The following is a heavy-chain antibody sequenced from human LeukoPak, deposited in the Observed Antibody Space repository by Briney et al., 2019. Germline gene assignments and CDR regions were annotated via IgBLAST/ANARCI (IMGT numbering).Heavy chain of an antibody. CDR3: TRTIPPAH. D-gene: IGHD5-24*01. V-gene: IGHV3-53*01. J-gene: IGHJ4*02. CDR1: GFPISSHY. Sequence: GGSLRLSCTASGFPISSHYISWVRQAPGKGLDWVSVIYRSGGTYFADSVKGRFTISRDDSKNTVSLQMNSLRAEDTAVYYCTRTIPPAHWGQGTLVTVSS. CDR2: IYRSGGT.